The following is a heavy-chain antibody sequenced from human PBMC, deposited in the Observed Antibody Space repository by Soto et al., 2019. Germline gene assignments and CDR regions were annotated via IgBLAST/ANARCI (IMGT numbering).Heavy chain of an antibody. Sequence: QLQLQESGPGLVKPSETLSLTCTVSGGSISSSSYYWGWIRQPPGKGLEWIGSIYYSGSTYYNPSLKSRVTISVDTSKNQFSLKLSSVTAADTAVYYCARLEPPEPYYDSSGYYPYWGQGTLVTVSS. V-gene: IGHV4-39*01. CDR1: GGSISSSSYY. CDR2: IYYSGST. J-gene: IGHJ4*02. D-gene: IGHD3-22*01. CDR3: ARLEPPEPYYDSSGYYPY.